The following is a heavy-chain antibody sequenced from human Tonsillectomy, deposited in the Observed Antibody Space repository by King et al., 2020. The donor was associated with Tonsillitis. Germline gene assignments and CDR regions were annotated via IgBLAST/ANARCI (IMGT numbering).Heavy chain of an antibody. V-gene: IGHV3-30-3*01. CDR3: AREGHAPKTNIFDM. Sequence: VQLVESGGGVVQPGRSLRLSCAASGFTLSNFGVNWVRQAPGKGLEWVSSISYVGTNTIYADSVKGRFTISRDSYRNTLFLQMSSLRAEDTGIYFCAREGHAPKTNIFDMWGHGTKVTVSS. CDR2: ISYVGTNT. CDR1: GFTLSNFG. D-gene: IGHD2-8*01. J-gene: IGHJ3*02.